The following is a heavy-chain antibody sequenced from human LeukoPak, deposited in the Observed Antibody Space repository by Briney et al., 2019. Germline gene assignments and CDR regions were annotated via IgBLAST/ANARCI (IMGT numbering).Heavy chain of an antibody. D-gene: IGHD1-7*01. CDR3: GRDFGLVGTKRSFDL. Sequence: PGGSLRLSCAASGFTFTDYYMGWIRQAPGKGLEWLSYISGSGTTIFYADSVKGRFTISRDNAKNSVDLQMNNLRAEDTAVHYCGRDFGLVGTKRSFDLWGQGTMVTVSS. CDR2: ISGSGTTI. J-gene: IGHJ3*01. V-gene: IGHV3-11*01. CDR1: GFTFTDYY.